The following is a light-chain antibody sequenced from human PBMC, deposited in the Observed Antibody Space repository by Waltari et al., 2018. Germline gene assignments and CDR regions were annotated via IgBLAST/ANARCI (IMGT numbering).Light chain of an antibody. CDR1: SSNIGAGYD. V-gene: IGLV1-40*01. Sequence: QSVLTQPPSVSGAPGQRVTISCTGSSSNIGAGYDVPWYQQLPGTAPKLLVYGNNNRPSGVPGRFAGSKSGTSASLAITGLQAEDEADYYGQSYDSRLAVVFGGGTKVTVL. CDR2: GNN. CDR3: QSYDSRLAVV. J-gene: IGLJ2*01.